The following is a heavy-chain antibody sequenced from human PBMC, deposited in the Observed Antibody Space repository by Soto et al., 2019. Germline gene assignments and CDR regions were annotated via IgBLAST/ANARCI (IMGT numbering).Heavy chain of an antibody. V-gene: IGHV3-30*18. J-gene: IGHJ4*02. Sequence: QVQLVESGGGVVQPGRSPRLSCAASGFTFSSYGMHWVRQAPGKGLEWVAVISYDGSNKYYADSVKGRFTISRDNSKNTLYLQMNSLRAEDTAVYYCAKDPGVYWGQGTLVTVSS. CDR1: GFTFSSYG. CDR3: AKDPGVY. CDR2: ISYDGSNK.